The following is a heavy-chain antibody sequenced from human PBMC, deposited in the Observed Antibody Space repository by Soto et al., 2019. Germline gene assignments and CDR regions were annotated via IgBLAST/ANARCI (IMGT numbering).Heavy chain of an antibody. CDR2: INPNSGGT. J-gene: IGHJ4*02. D-gene: IGHD3-16*01. Sequence: QVQLVQSGAEVKKPGASVKVSCKASGYTFTGYYMHWVRQAPGQGLEWMGWINPNSGGTNYAQKFQGWVTMTRDTPLSPPCMELSRLRSDDPAVYYCARGSTVAWGGGHYWGQGTLVTVSS. CDR3: ARGSTVAWGGGHY. CDR1: GYTFTGYY. V-gene: IGHV1-2*04.